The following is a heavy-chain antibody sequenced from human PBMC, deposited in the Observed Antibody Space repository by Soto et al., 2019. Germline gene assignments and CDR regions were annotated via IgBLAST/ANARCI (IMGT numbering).Heavy chain of an antibody. CDR1: GFTFSSYS. Sequence: KPGGSLRLSCAAYGFTFSSYSINWVRQAPGKGLEWVSSISSSSSYIYYAYSVKGRFTVSRDNAKNSLYLQMNSLRAEDTAVYYCARAREMATNFFDYWGQGTLVTVSS. D-gene: IGHD5-12*01. J-gene: IGHJ4*02. V-gene: IGHV3-21*01. CDR2: ISSSSSYI. CDR3: ARAREMATNFFDY.